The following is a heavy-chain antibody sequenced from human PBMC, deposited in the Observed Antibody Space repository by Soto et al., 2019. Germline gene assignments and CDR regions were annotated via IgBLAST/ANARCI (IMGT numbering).Heavy chain of an antibody. CDR1: GFTFSSYG. J-gene: IGHJ6*02. CDR3: AKDAYYDFWSGYPDEPQGFRMDV. Sequence: GGSLSLSCAASGFTFSSYGMHWVRQAPGKGLEWVAVISYDGSNKYYADSVKGRFTISRDKSKNTLYLQMNSLRAEDTAVYYCAKDAYYDFWSGYPDEPQGFRMDVWGQGTTVSVSS. D-gene: IGHD3-3*01. CDR2: ISYDGSNK. V-gene: IGHV3-30*18.